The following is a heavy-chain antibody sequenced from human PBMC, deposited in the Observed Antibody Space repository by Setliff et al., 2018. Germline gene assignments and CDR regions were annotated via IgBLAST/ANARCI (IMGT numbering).Heavy chain of an antibody. CDR3: ARDVFPYHYEGAFDI. V-gene: IGHV1-69*04. Sequence: SVKVSCKASGVTFSNYDITWVRQAPGQGLEWLGRIIPMHHIAKSSQKFQGRVTVTADKSTSTAYMDMSSLRSEDTAVYYCARDVFPYHYEGAFDIWGQGTMVTVSS. J-gene: IGHJ3*02. CDR1: GVTFSNYD. CDR2: IIPMHHIA. D-gene: IGHD3-22*01.